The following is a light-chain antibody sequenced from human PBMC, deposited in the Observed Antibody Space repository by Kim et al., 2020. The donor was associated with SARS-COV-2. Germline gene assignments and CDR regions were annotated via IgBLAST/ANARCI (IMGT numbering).Light chain of an antibody. J-gene: IGLJ2*01. CDR1: RRDVGCYKQ. CDR2: EVS. CDR3: TSYACRNNHVV. V-gene: IGLV2-8*01. Sequence: ASTIACTGTRRDVGCYKQAPWYQPHPGKAPKLLIYEVSQRPSGVPCRFSGSKAGNAASLAVSGLQAEDEGDYYCTSYACRNNHVVFGGRTQLTVL.